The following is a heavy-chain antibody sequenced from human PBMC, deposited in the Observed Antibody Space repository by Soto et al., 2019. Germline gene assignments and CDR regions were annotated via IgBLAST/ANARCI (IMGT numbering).Heavy chain of an antibody. J-gene: IGHJ4*02. Sequence: PGGSLRLSCAASGFTFNSYSMNWVRQAPGKGLEWISYISSSSSTIHYIDSVKGRFTISRDNAKNSLYLQLNSLRAEDTAVYYCAKGYGSGSYGIYWGQGTLVTVSS. V-gene: IGHV3-48*01. CDR3: AKGYGSGSYGIY. CDR1: GFTFNSYS. D-gene: IGHD3-10*01. CDR2: ISSSSSTI.